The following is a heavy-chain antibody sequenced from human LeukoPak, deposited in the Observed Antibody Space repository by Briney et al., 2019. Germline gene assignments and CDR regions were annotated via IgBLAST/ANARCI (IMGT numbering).Heavy chain of an antibody. Sequence: PGRSLRLACTASGFTFSNYGIHWVRQAPGKGLEWVAVVSYDGRTKYYADSVKGRFTISRDNSKNTVFLQVDSLRAEDTAVYYCAKGNNNWNDYFDYWGQGTLVTVSS. J-gene: IGHJ4*02. CDR1: GFTFSNYG. CDR2: VSYDGRTK. V-gene: IGHV3-30*18. CDR3: AKGNNNWNDYFDY. D-gene: IGHD1-1*01.